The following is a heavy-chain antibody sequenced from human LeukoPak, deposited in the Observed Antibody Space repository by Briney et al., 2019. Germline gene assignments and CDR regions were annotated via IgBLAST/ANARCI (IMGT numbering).Heavy chain of an antibody. J-gene: IGHJ3*02. CDR3: AKDRFGPGRGAFDI. CDR2: MSGSGDST. CDR1: GFTFSSYA. D-gene: IGHD3-10*01. Sequence: GGSLRLSCAASGFTFSSYAMGWARQAPGKGLEWVSGMSGSGDSTNYADSVKGRFTISRDNSKNTLYLQMNSLRADDTAVYYCAKDRFGPGRGAFDIWGQGTMVTVSS. V-gene: IGHV3-23*01.